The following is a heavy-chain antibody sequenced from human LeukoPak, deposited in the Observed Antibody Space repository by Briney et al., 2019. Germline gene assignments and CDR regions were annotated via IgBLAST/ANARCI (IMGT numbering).Heavy chain of an antibody. D-gene: IGHD3-10*01. J-gene: IGHJ6*03. CDR3: TRAGGLVRGVHYYYYMDV. CDR1: GFTFNIYG. V-gene: IGHV3-23*01. Sequence: GGSLRLSCAASGFTFNIYGMNWVRQAPGKGLEWVSAISGSGGSTYYADSVKGRFTISRDNSKNTLSLQMNSLRPEDTAVYYCTRAGGLVRGVHYYYYMDVWGKGTTVTISS. CDR2: ISGSGGST.